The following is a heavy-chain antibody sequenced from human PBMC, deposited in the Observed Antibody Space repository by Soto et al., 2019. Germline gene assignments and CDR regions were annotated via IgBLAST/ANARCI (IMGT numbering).Heavy chain of an antibody. Sequence: QVQLVQSGAEVKKPGSSVKVSCKASGGTFSRYTISWVRQAPGQGLEWMGRIIPILGIANYAQKFQGRVTITADKSTSTAYIELSSLRSEDRGVYYGARAPGWNDGRGLFDPCGQGTLVTVSS. CDR3: ARAPGWNDGRGLFDP. J-gene: IGHJ5*02. CDR1: GGTFSRYT. V-gene: IGHV1-69*02. CDR2: IIPILGIA. D-gene: IGHD1-1*01.